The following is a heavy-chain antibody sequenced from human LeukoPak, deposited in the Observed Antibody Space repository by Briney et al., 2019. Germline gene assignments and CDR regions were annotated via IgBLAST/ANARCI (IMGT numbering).Heavy chain of an antibody. Sequence: SQTLSLTCAISGDSVSSNSVTWNWIRQSPSRGLEWLGRTYYRSTWYNDYAVSVRGRITVNPDTSKNQFSLKLSSVTAADTAVYYCAREGTKEYYFDYWGQGTLVTVSS. V-gene: IGHV6-1*01. CDR3: AREGTKEYYFDY. CDR2: TYYRSTWYN. CDR1: GDSVSSNSVT. D-gene: IGHD2-2*01. J-gene: IGHJ4*02.